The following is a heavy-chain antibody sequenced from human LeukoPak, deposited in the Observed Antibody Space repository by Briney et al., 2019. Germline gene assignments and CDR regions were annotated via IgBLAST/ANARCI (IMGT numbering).Heavy chain of an antibody. CDR3: ARVRLDAFDI. Sequence: GGSLRLSCAASGFTFSDHYMDWVRQAPGKGLEWVSSISSSSSYIYYADSVKGRFTISRDNAKNSLYLQMNSLRAEDTAVYYCARVRLDAFDIWGQGTMVTVSS. CDR1: GFTFSDHY. D-gene: IGHD3-10*01. V-gene: IGHV3-21*01. CDR2: ISSSSSYI. J-gene: IGHJ3*02.